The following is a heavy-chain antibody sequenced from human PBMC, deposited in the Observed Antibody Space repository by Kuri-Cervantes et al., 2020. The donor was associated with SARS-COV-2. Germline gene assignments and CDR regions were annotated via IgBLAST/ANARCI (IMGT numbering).Heavy chain of an antibody. V-gene: IGHV5-51*01. D-gene: IGHD6-6*01. CDR1: GYSFTSYW. CDR2: TYPLDSDT. CDR3: ARSLAARHTGLYYYYGLDV. J-gene: IGHJ6*02. Sequence: GESLKISCKGSGYSFTSYWIAWVRQMPGKGLEWMGITYPLDSDTKYTPSFQGQVTISADKSISAAYMQWSSLRASDTALYFCARSLAARHTGLYYYYGLDVWGQGTTVTVSS.